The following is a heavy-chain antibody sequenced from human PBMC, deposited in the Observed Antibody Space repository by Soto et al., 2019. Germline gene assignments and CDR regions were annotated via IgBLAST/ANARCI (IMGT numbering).Heavy chain of an antibody. CDR1: GFTFSSYS. V-gene: IGHV3-21*06. Sequence: EVQLMQSGGGLVKPGGSLRLSCAASGFTFSSYSMNWVRQAPGKGLEWVSSITSSSNYIHYADSVKGRFTISRDNAQSSLYLQMNSLRGEGTAVYYCARDTNFYASGSGVDYWGQGTLVTVSS. CDR2: ITSSSNYI. CDR3: ARDTNFYASGSGVDY. D-gene: IGHD3-10*01. J-gene: IGHJ4*02.